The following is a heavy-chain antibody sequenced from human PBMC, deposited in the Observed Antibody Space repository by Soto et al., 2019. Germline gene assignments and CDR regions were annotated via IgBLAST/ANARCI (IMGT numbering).Heavy chain of an antibody. CDR3: ATDRFGELLSGDAFDI. CDR2: FDPEDGET. Sequence: QVQLVQSGAAVKKPGASVKVSCKVSGYTLTELSMHWVRQAPGKGLEWMGGFDPEDGETIYAQKFQGRVTMTEDTSTDTAYMELSSLRSEDTAVYYCATDRFGELLSGDAFDIWGQGTMVTVSS. D-gene: IGHD3-10*01. J-gene: IGHJ3*02. V-gene: IGHV1-24*01. CDR1: GYTLTELS.